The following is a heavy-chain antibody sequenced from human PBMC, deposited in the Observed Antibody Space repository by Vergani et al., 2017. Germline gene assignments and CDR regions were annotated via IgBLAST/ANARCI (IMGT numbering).Heavy chain of an antibody. CDR2: IYYSGST. J-gene: IGHJ3*02. D-gene: IGHD3-22*01. CDR3: ARDKXYYDSSGYYYAFDI. CDR1: GGSVSSGDYY. Sequence: QVQLQESGPGLVKPSQTLPLTCTVSGGSVSSGDYYWSWIRQPPGKGLEWIGYIYYSGSTYYNPSLKSRLTISVDTSKNQFSLKLSSVTAADTAVYYCARDKXYYDSSGYYYAFDIWGQGTMVTVSS. V-gene: IGHV4-30-4*08.